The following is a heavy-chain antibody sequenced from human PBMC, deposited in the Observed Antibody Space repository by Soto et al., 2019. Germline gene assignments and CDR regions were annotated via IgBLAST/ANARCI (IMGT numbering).Heavy chain of an antibody. D-gene: IGHD2-15*01. Sequence: EVRLVESGGGLVHPGGSLRLSCAASGFTFSIYWMHWVRQVPGKGLVWVSRINSDGSSTIYADSVKGRFTISRDDAKSTVYLQMNSLRAEDTAVYYCARDRGGWYGDYWGQGTLVTVSS. CDR1: GFTFSIYW. J-gene: IGHJ4*02. CDR2: INSDGSST. CDR3: ARDRGGWYGDY. V-gene: IGHV3-74*01.